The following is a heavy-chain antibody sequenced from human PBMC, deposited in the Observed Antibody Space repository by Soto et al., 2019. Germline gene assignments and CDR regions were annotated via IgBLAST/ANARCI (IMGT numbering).Heavy chain of an antibody. V-gene: IGHV1-18*01. Sequence: QVQLVQSGAEVKEPGASVKVSCKASGYTFTSYGLNWVRQAPGQGLEWMGWISAYNGNRNYAQKFQGRVTMTTDTSTSTAYMELRSPRSDDTAVYYCARSGSSSYYLDYWGQGTLVTVSA. CDR3: ARSGSSSYYLDY. D-gene: IGHD3-22*01. CDR1: GYTFTSYG. J-gene: IGHJ4*02. CDR2: ISAYNGNR.